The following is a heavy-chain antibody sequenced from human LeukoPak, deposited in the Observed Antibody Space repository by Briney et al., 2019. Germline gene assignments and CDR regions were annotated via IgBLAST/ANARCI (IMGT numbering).Heavy chain of an antibody. V-gene: IGHV1-2*06. CDR1: GYSFTGYY. D-gene: IGHD3-22*01. J-gene: IGHJ6*02. Sequence: ASVKVSCKASGYSFTGYYMHWVRQAPGQGLEWMGRINPNSGDTNYAQKFQGRVTMTRDTSISTAYIELSRLRSDDTAVYYCAAATVYFYDSSGYLRDHYGMDVWGQGSTVTVSS. CDR2: INPNSGDT. CDR3: AAATVYFYDSSGYLRDHYGMDV.